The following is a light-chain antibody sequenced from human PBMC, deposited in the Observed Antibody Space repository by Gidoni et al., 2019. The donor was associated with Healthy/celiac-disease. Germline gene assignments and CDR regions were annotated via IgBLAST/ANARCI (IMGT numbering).Light chain of an antibody. Sequence: NFMLTQPPSVSESPGKTVTISCTRSSCSIASHYVPWYQQRPGSAPTTVIYEDNQRPSVVPDRFSGSIDSSSNSASLTISGLKTEDEADYYCQSYDSSNHVVFGGGTKLTVL. V-gene: IGLV6-57*04. J-gene: IGLJ2*01. CDR3: QSYDSSNHVV. CDR1: SCSIASHY. CDR2: EDN.